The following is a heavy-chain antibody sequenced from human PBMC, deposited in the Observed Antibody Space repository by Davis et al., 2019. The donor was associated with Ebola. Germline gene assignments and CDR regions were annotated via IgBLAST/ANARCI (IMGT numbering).Heavy chain of an antibody. D-gene: IGHD2-8*01. CDR1: AFSPSTSC. CDR2: MNEDGSRT. V-gene: IGHV3-74*01. CDR3: AEGGTNNFRGAN. Sequence: SLTLSCAASAFSPSTSCMHSVRHPPGNGLVWVARMNEDGSRTDYADSVRGRFTISRDTAKNTLFLQMNSLRAEDTAVFYCAEGGTNNFRGANWGQGTLVTVAA. J-gene: IGHJ4*02.